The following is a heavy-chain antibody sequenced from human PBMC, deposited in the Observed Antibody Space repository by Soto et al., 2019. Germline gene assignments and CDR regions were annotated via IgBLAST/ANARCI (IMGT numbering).Heavy chain of an antibody. J-gene: IGHJ6*02. CDR1: GDSCTTYW. V-gene: IGHV3-49*02. Sequence: GEPQRVSCKASGDSCTTYWFVWVRPAPGKGLAWVGFIRSKAYGGTTEYAASVKGRFTIARDDSKSIAYLQMNSLKTEDTAVYYCTRGAYSSGGAWYYYYGRDGWGQRTTVTV. D-gene: IGHD6-19*01. CDR2: IRSKAYGGTT. CDR3: TRGAYSSGGAWYYYYGRDG.